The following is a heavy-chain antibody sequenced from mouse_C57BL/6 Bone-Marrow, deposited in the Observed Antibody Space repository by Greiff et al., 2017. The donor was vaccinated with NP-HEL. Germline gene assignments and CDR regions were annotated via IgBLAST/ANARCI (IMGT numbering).Heavy chain of an antibody. V-gene: IGHV5-15*01. CDR1: GFTFSDYG. Sequence: EVKLMESGGGLVQPGGSLKLSCAASGFTFSDYGMAWVRQAPRKGPEWVAFISNLAYSIYYADTVTGRFTISRENAKNTLYLEMSSLRSEDTAMYYCARRIYGSLYAMDYWGQGTSVTVSS. D-gene: IGHD1-1*01. CDR2: ISNLAYSI. J-gene: IGHJ4*01. CDR3: ARRIYGSLYAMDY.